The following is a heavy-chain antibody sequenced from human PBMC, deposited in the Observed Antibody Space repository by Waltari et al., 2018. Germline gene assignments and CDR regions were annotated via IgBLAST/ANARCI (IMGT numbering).Heavy chain of an antibody. Sequence: EVQLVQSGAEVKKPGESLKLSCKGSGYTFTDYFIHSVKQAPGKGLGWRGRVDPEDGETIDAEKFQGRVTITADTSTDTAYMELSSLRSEDTAVYYCATEGYSSRIDPWGQGTLVTVSS. V-gene: IGHV1-69-2*01. CDR3: ATEGYSSRIDP. J-gene: IGHJ5*02. CDR2: VDPEDGET. CDR1: GYTFTDYF. D-gene: IGHD6-13*01.